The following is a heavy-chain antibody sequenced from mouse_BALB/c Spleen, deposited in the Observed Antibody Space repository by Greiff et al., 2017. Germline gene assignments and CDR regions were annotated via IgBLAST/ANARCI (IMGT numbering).Heavy chain of an antibody. V-gene: IGHV2-2*01. Sequence: QVQLQQSGPGLVQPSQSLSITCTVSGFSLTSYGVHWVRQSPGKGLEWLGVIWSGGSTDYNAAFISRLSISKDNSKSQVFLKMNSLQTDDTAMYYCARDMGYGNYVPRFAYWGQGTLVTVSA. CDR3: ARDMGYGNYVPRFAY. CDR1: GFSLTSYG. D-gene: IGHD2-10*02. CDR2: IWSGGST. J-gene: IGHJ3*01.